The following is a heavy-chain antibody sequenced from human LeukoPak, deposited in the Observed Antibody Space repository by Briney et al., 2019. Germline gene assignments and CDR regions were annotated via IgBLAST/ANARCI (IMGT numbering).Heavy chain of an antibody. CDR1: GYTLTELS. CDR3: ATMVRGVIIPYFED. CDR2: YDREDDET. V-gene: IGHV1-24*01. Sequence: ASVKVSCKVSGYTLTELSMHWVRQVPGEGLEWMGGYDREDDETIYAQNFQGRVTMTDDTSTDTAYLEVTGLRSDDTAVYFCATMVRGVIIPYFEDWGQGSLVTVSS. J-gene: IGHJ4*02. D-gene: IGHD3-10*01.